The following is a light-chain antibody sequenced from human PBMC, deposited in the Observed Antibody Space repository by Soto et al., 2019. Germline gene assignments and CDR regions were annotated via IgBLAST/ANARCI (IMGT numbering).Light chain of an antibody. CDR1: SSNIGAGYD. Sequence: QSVLTQPPSVSGAPGQRVTISCTGTSSNIGAGYDVHWYQQVPGTSPKLLIFVNSNRPSGVPDRFSGSKSGTSASLAITGLQAEDEADYYCSSYTSSDTLVFGAGTKVTVL. J-gene: IGLJ2*01. CDR3: SSYTSSDTLV. CDR2: VNS. V-gene: IGLV1-40*01.